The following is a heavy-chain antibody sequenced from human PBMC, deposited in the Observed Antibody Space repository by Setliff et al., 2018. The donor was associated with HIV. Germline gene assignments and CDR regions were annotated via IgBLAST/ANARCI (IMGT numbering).Heavy chain of an antibody. J-gene: IGHJ5*02. CDR3: ATDPPGKFGSYYSVWFDP. D-gene: IGHD1-26*01. Sequence: ASVKVSCKASGHTFTDYYMHWVQQAPGKGLEWMGRVDPEDGETIYAEKFQGRVTITADTSTDTAYMELSSLRSEDTAVCYCATDPPGKFGSYYSVWFDPWGQGTLVTVSS. CDR2: VDPEDGET. CDR1: GHTFTDYY. V-gene: IGHV1-69-2*01.